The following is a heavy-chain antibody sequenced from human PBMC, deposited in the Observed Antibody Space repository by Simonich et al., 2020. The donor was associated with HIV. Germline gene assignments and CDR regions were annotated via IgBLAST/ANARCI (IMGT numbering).Heavy chain of an antibody. CDR2: ISGSGGST. Sequence: EVQLLESGGGLVQPGGSLRLSCAASGFTFSSYAMSWVRQAPGKGLGWVSAISGSGGSTYYADPVKCRFTISRDNSKNTLYLQMNSLRAEDTAVYYCAKDRYYNFWSGYYDYWGQGTLVTVSS. CDR3: AKDRYYNFWSGYYDY. J-gene: IGHJ4*02. CDR1: GFTFSSYA. D-gene: IGHD3-3*01. V-gene: IGHV3-23*01.